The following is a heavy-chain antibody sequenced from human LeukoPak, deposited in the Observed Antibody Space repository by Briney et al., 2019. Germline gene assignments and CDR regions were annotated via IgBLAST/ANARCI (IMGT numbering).Heavy chain of an antibody. CDR2: IYHSGST. Sequence: SETLSLTCTVSGGSISGYYWSWIRQPPGKGLEWIGYIYHSGSTNYNPSLKSRVTISVDTSKNQFSVKLSSVTAADTAVYYCARGRANYDSTGYGYWGQGTLVTVSP. CDR1: GGSISGYY. J-gene: IGHJ4*02. CDR3: ARGRANYDSTGYGY. D-gene: IGHD3-22*01. V-gene: IGHV4-59*01.